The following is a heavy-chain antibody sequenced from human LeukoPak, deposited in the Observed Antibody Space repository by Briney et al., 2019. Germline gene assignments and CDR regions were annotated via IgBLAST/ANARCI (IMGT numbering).Heavy chain of an antibody. CDR3: ARDSAGTSENFDY. D-gene: IGHD6-19*01. CDR2: IYTSGST. CDR1: GGSLSSGSYY. V-gene: IGHV4-61*02. J-gene: IGHJ4*02. Sequence: SQTLSLTCTVSGGSLSSGSYYWSWIRQPAGKGLEWIGRIYTSGSTNYNPSLKSRVTISVDTSKNQFSLKLSSVTAADTAVYYCARDSAGTSENFDYWGQGTLVTVSS.